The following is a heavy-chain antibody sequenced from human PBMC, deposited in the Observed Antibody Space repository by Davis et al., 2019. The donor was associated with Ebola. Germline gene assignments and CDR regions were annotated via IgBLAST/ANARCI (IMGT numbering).Heavy chain of an antibody. J-gene: IGHJ3*01. Sequence: ASVKVSCKASGYSFSTYDISWVRQAPGQGLEWMGWTTTYSGNTNYAQRIQGRVTMTRDTSTNTAYMELRSLRPDDTAVYFCARASADWELRDVLDVWGQGTVVTVSS. CDR2: TTTYSGNT. CDR1: GYSFSTYD. CDR3: ARASADWELRDVLDV. D-gene: IGHD3/OR15-3a*01. V-gene: IGHV1-18*01.